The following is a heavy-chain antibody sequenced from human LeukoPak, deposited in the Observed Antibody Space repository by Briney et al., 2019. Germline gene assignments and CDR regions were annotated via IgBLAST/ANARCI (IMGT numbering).Heavy chain of an antibody. CDR3: ARGGIRITILGVATRGFDY. CDR2: INHSGST. Sequence: SETLSLTCAVYGGSFSGYYWSWIRQPPGKGLEWIGEINHSGSTNYNPSLKSRVTISVDTSKNQFSLKLSSVTAADMAVYYCARGGIRITILGVATRGFDYWGQGTLVTVSS. V-gene: IGHV4-34*01. D-gene: IGHD3-3*01. CDR1: GGSFSGYY. J-gene: IGHJ4*02.